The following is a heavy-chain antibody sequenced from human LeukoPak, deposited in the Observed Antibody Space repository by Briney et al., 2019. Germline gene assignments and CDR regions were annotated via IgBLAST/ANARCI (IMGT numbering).Heavy chain of an antibody. CDR3: ARNKNDYGGYSAFDI. V-gene: IGHV1-2*02. CDR2: INPNSGGT. CDR1: GYTFTGYY. Sequence: GASVKVSCKASGYTFTGYYMHWVRQAPGQGLEWMGWINPNSGGTNYAQKFQGRVTMTRDTSISTAYMELSRLRSDDTAVCYCARNKNDYGGYSAFDIWGQGTMVTVSS. J-gene: IGHJ3*02. D-gene: IGHD4-23*01.